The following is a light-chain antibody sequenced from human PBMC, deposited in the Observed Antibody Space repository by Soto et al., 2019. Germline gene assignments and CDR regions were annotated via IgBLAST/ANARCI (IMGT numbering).Light chain of an antibody. J-gene: IGLJ3*02. CDR1: SSKIGAGYD. V-gene: IGLV1-40*01. Sequence: QSALTQPPSVSGAPGQRVTISCTGSSSKIGAGYDVHWYQQLPGTAPKLLIFLNSNRPSGVPDRFSGSKSGTSASLAITGLQAEDEADYYCQSYDSSLSAWVFGGGTKLTVL. CDR3: QSYDSSLSAWV. CDR2: LNS.